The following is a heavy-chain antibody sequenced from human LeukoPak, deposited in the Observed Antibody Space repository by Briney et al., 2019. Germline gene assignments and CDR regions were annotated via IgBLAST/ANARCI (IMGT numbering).Heavy chain of an antibody. CDR3: ARAYVGPDAFDI. Sequence: SETLSLTCTVSGSSISSYYWSWIRQPPGKGLEWIGYIYYSGSTNYNPSLKSRVTISVDTSKNQFSLKLSSVTAADTAVYYCARAYVGPDAFDIWGQGTMVTVSS. D-gene: IGHD3-10*01. CDR1: GSSISSYY. J-gene: IGHJ3*02. V-gene: IGHV4-59*01. CDR2: IYYSGST.